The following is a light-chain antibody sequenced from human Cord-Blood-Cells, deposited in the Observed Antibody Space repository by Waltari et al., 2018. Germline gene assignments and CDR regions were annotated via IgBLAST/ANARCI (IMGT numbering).Light chain of an antibody. Sequence: QSVLTQPPSASGTPGQRVTISCSGSSSNIGSNYVYWYQQLPGPAPKLLIYWNNQRPSGVPDRFSGSKSGTAASLAISGLRSEDEADYYCAAWDDSLSGWVFGGGTKLTVL. CDR1: SSNIGSNY. CDR2: WNN. CDR3: AAWDDSLSGWV. J-gene: IGLJ3*02. V-gene: IGLV1-47*01.